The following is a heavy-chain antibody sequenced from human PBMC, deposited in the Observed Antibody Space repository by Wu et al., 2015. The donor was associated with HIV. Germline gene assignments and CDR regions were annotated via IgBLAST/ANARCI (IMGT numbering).Heavy chain of an antibody. V-gene: IGHV4-59*11. CDR1: GDSISSHY. J-gene: IGHJ6*03. D-gene: IGHD5-18*01. Sequence: QVQLQESGPGLVKPSETLSLTCSVSGDSISSHYWSWIRQPPGKGLEWIGYIYYSGSTNYNPSLKSRVTISVDTSKNQFSLKLSSVTAADTAVYYCAREAVGGYSYGYPHMDVWGKG. CDR3: AREAVGGYSYGYPHMDV. CDR2: IYYSGST.